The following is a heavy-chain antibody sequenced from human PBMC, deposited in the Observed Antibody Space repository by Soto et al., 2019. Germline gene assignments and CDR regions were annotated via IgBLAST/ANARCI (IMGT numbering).Heavy chain of an antibody. J-gene: IGHJ6*02. CDR3: AREGYSSGWYQGSDYYYGMDV. V-gene: IGHV3-33*01. CDR1: GFTFSSYG. Sequence: QVQLVESGGGVVQPGRSLRLSCAASGFTFSSYGMHWVRQAPGKGLEWVAVIWYDGSNKYYADSVKGRFTISRDNSKNTLYLQMNSLRAEDTAVYYCAREGYSSGWYQGSDYYYGMDVWGQGTTVTVSS. CDR2: IWYDGSNK. D-gene: IGHD6-19*01.